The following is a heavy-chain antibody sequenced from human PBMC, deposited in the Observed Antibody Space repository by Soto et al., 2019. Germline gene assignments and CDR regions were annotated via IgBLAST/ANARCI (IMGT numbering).Heavy chain of an antibody. J-gene: IGHJ4*02. CDR3: ASRAN. CDR2: ISDGAGNT. V-gene: IGHV3-23*01. D-gene: IGHD3-10*01. CDR1: GNTFSSNA. Sequence: GGSLRLSCAASGNTFSSNAMSWIRQAPGKGLEWVSGISDGAGNTDYSDSVKGRFNISKDNSKNTLYLQMNSLRAEDTAVYYCASRANWGPGTLVTVSS.